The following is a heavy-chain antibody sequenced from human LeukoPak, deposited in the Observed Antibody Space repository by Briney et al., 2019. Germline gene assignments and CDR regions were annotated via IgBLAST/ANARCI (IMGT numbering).Heavy chain of an antibody. D-gene: IGHD3-16*01. Sequence: PGRSLRLSCAASGFTFDDYAMHWVRQAPGKGLEWVSGISWNSGSIGYADSVKGRFTISRDNAKNSLYLQMNSLRAEDTALYYCAKDRDRPRLGGVFVATFDYWGQGTLVTVSS. V-gene: IGHV3-9*01. J-gene: IGHJ4*02. CDR1: GFTFDDYA. CDR3: AKDRDRPRLGGVFVATFDY. CDR2: ISWNSGSI.